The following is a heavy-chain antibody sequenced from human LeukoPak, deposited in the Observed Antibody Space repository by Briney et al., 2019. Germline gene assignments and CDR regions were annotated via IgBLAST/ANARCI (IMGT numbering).Heavy chain of an antibody. CDR3: AKDRLLNCRGDCYIFDY. CDR2: ISGSGDST. D-gene: IGHD2-21*02. V-gene: IGHV3-23*01. CDR1: GFTFSSYG. Sequence: GGSLRLSCAASGFTFSSYGMSWVRQAPGKGLEWVSAISGSGDSTFYADSVKGRFSISRDNSKNTLYLQVNGLRTEDTAVYYCAKDRLLNCRGDCYIFDYWGQGTVVTVSS. J-gene: IGHJ4*02.